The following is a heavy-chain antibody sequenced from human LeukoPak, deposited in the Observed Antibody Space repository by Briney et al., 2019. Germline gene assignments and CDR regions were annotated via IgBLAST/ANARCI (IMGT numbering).Heavy chain of an antibody. CDR2: LSTNNGAT. CDR1: GYTFTGSY. V-gene: IGHV1-2*06. Sequence: GASVKVSCKASGYTFTGSYIHWVRQAPGQGLEWMGRLSTNNGATNYAQKFQGRVTMTRDTSITTAYMELTRLTSDDTAVYYCARGAQPPGWGQGTLVTVSS. CDR3: ARGAQPPG. J-gene: IGHJ4*02.